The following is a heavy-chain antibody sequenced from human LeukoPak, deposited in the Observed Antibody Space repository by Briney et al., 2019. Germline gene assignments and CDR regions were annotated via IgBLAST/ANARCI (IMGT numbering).Heavy chain of an antibody. J-gene: IGHJ4*02. D-gene: IGHD1-14*01. CDR2: INHSGST. CDR3: ARGRNGYDY. V-gene: IGHV4-34*01. CDR1: GGSFSGYY. Sequence: SETLSLTCAVYGGSFSGYYWSWIRQPPGKGLEWIGEINHSGSTNYNPSLKSRVTISVDTSKNQFSLKLSSVTAADTAAYYCARGRNGYDYWGQGTLVTVSS.